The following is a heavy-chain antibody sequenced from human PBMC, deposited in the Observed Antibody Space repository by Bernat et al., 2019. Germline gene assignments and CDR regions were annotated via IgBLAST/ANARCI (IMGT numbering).Heavy chain of an antibody. CDR2: IWYDGSNE. D-gene: IGHD4-17*01. V-gene: IGHV3-33*01. CDR1: KFTFSSYG. Sequence: QVQVVESGGGVVQPGRSLRLSCEASKFTFSSYGMHWVRQAPGKGLEWVAVIWYDGSNENYADSAKGRFTISRDNSKNTLYLQMNSLRAEDTAVYYCARVSLYGAPASGMDVWGQGTTVTVSS. J-gene: IGHJ6*02. CDR3: ARVSLYGAPASGMDV.